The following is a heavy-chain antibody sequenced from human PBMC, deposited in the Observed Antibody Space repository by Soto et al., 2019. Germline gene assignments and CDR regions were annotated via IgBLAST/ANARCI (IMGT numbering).Heavy chain of an antibody. J-gene: IGHJ6*02. CDR2: ISYDGSNK. D-gene: IGHD3-3*01. V-gene: IGHV3-30-3*01. Sequence: QVQLVESGGGVVQPGRSLRLSCAASGFTFSSYAMHWVRQAPGKGLEWVAVISYDGSNKYYADSVKGRFIISRDNSKNTLYLQMNSLRAEDTAVYYCARETYYDFWSGPYYGMDVWGQGTTVTVSS. CDR1: GFTFSSYA. CDR3: ARETYYDFWSGPYYGMDV.